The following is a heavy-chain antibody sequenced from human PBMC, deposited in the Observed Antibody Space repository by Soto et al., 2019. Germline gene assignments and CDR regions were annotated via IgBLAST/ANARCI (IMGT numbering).Heavy chain of an antibody. CDR3: AKAQDIVATIERFDY. CDR1: VFTFSSYA. Sequence: GGSLRLSCAASVFTFSSYAMSWVRQAPGKGLEWVSAISGSGGSTYYADSVKGRFTISRDNSKNTLYLQMNSLRAEDTAVYYCAKAQDIVATIERFDYWGQGTLVTVSS. V-gene: IGHV3-23*01. CDR2: ISGSGGST. J-gene: IGHJ4*02. D-gene: IGHD5-12*01.